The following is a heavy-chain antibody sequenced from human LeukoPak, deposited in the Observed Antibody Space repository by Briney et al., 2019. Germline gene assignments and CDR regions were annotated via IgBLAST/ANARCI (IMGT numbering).Heavy chain of an antibody. V-gene: IGHV3-20*04. CDR2: INWNGDNT. J-gene: IGHJ4*02. CDR3: AKGLGLVSWYRGIDY. CDR1: GFTFDDYG. D-gene: IGHD5-12*01. Sequence: GGSLRLSCAASGFTFDDYGMSWVRQAPGKGLEWVSGINWNGDNTNYADSLKGRFTISRDNAKNSLYLQMNSLRADDTAVYYCAKGLGLVSWYRGIDYWGQGTLVTVSS.